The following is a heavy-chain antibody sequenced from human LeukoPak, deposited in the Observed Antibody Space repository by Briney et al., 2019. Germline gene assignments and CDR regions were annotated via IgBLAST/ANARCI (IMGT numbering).Heavy chain of an antibody. CDR1: GYTFTSYG. J-gene: IGHJ6*03. V-gene: IGHV1-8*02. CDR2: INPNSGGT. D-gene: IGHD6-13*01. Sequence: GASVKVSCKASGYTFTSYGISWVRQAPGQGLEWMGWINPNSGGTNYAQKFQGRVTMTRDTSISTAYMELSSLRSEDTAVYYCARGMDSSSWYYYYYYMDVWGKGTTVTISS. CDR3: ARGMDSSSWYYYYYYMDV.